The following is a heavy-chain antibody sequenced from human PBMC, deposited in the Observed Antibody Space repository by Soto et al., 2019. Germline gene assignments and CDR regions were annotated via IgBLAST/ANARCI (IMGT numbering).Heavy chain of an antibody. CDR1: GGSISSGDYY. J-gene: IGHJ4*02. CDR3: ARFVLGYCSGGSCPRHDY. D-gene: IGHD2-15*01. V-gene: IGHV4-30-4*01. CDR2: IYYSGST. Sequence: SETLSLTCTVSGGSISSGDYYWSWIRQPPGKGLEWIGYIYYSGSTYYNPSLKSRVTISVDTSKNQFSLKLSSVTAADTAVYYCARFVLGYCSGGSCPRHDYWGQGTLVTVSS.